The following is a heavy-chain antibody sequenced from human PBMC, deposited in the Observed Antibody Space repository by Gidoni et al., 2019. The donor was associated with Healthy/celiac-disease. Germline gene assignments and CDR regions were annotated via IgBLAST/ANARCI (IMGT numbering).Heavy chain of an antibody. D-gene: IGHD3-22*01. CDR2: ISSSGSTI. CDR1: GFTFSSYE. Sequence: EVQLVESGGGLVQPGGSLRLSCAASGFTFSSYEMNWVRQAPGKGLEWVSYISSSGSTIYYADSVKGRFTISRDNAKNSLYLQMNSLRAEDTAVYYCARGSYYYDHYYYYGMDVWGQGTTVTVSS. J-gene: IGHJ6*02. CDR3: ARGSYYYDHYYYYGMDV. V-gene: IGHV3-48*03.